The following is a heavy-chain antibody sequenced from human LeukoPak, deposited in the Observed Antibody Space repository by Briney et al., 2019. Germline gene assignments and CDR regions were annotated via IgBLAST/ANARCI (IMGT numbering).Heavy chain of an antibody. V-gene: IGHV1-2*02. CDR1: GYTFISYS. CDR2: IHPNSGGT. D-gene: IGHD2/OR15-2a*01. Sequence: ASVKVSCKASGYTFISYSMNWVRQAPGQGLEWMGWIHPNSGGTNYAQKFQGRVSMTRDTSISTAYMELSSLRSDDTAVYYCARDDPPRIGWYFDLWGRGTLVTVSS. CDR3: ARDDPPRIGWYFDL. J-gene: IGHJ2*01.